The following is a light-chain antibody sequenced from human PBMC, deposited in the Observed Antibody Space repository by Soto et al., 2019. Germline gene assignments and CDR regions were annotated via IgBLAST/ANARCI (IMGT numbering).Light chain of an antibody. J-gene: IGKJ1*01. CDR2: LGS. CDR3: MQALQSPRT. Sequence: DIVLTQSPLSLPVTPGEPASISCRSSQSLLHSNGYNYLDWYLQKPGQSPQLLIYLGSNRSSGVPDRFSGSGSATDLTLKISRVEAEDVGVYYCMQALQSPRTFGQGTKVEFK. CDR1: QSLLHSNGYNY. V-gene: IGKV2-28*01.